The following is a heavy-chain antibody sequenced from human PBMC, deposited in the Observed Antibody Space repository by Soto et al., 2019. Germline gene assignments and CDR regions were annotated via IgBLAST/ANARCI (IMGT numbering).Heavy chain of an antibody. Sequence: GGSLRLSCAASGFTFSSYSMNWVRQAPGKGLEWVSYISSSSYTIYYADSVKGRFTISRDNAKNSLYLQMNSLRAEDTAVYYCARSVRLRSWFDPWGQGTLVTVSS. CDR3: ARSVRLRSWFDP. V-gene: IGHV3-48*01. CDR2: ISSSSYTI. J-gene: IGHJ5*02. CDR1: GFTFSSYS. D-gene: IGHD5-12*01.